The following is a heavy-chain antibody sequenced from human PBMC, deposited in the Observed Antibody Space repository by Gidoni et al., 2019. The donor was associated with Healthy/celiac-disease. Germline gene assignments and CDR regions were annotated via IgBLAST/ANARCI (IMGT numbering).Heavy chain of an antibody. Sequence: EVQLVESGGGLIQPGGSLRLSCAASGFTVSSNYMSWVRQAPGKGLEWVSVIYSGGSTYYADSVKGRFTISRDNSKNTLYLQMNSLRAEDTAVYYCAREGNDDGNYFDYWGQGTLVTVSS. J-gene: IGHJ4*02. CDR1: GFTVSSNY. V-gene: IGHV3-53*01. CDR3: AREGNDDGNYFDY. CDR2: IYSGGST. D-gene: IGHD1-1*01.